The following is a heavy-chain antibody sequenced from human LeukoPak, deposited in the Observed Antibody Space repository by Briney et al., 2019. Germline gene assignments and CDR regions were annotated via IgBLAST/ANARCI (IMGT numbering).Heavy chain of an antibody. J-gene: IGHJ4*02. CDR2: IYYSGST. CDR3: ARDRKFRGYSYVSSFDY. D-gene: IGHD5-18*01. Sequence: PSETLSLTCTVSGGSISSYYWSWIRQPPGKGLEWIGYIYYSGSTNYNPSLKSRVTISVDTSKNQFSLKLSSVTAADTAVYYCARDRKFRGYSYVSSFDYWGQGTLVTVSS. V-gene: IGHV4-59*12. CDR1: GGSISSYY.